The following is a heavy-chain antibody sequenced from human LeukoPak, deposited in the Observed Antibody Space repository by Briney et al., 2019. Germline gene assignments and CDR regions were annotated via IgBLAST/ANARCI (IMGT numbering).Heavy chain of an antibody. V-gene: IGHV3-23*01. CDR1: GFTFSNAW. D-gene: IGHD6-6*01. CDR3: AKDLSSSDFDY. J-gene: IGHJ4*02. Sequence: GGSLRLSCAASGFTFSNAWMNWVRQAPGKGLEWVSAISGSGGSTYYADSVKGRFTISRDNSKNTLYLQMNSLRAEDTAVYYCAKDLSSSDFDYWGQGTLVTVSS. CDR2: ISGSGGST.